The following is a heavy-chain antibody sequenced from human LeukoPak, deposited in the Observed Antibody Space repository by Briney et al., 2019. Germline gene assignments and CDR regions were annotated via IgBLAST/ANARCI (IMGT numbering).Heavy chain of an antibody. V-gene: IGHV5-10-1*01. CDR2: IDPTDSDA. D-gene: IGHD6-13*01. Sequence: GESLKISCKGFGFRLTTYWISWVRQRPGKGLEWMGMIDPTDSDATYSPSFQGHVTISADQSISTIYLQWSSLKASDTAIYFCARRARYGISSFPLAFWGQGTLVTVSP. CDR3: ARRARYGISSFPLAF. J-gene: IGHJ4*02. CDR1: GFRLTTYW.